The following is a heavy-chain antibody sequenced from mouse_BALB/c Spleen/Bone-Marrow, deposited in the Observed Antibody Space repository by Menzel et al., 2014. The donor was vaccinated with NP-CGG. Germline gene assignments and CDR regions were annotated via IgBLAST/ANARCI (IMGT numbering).Heavy chain of an antibody. D-gene: IGHD2-4*01. CDR3: ASYDYDDVSYAMDY. Sequence: EVKLVESGGCLVQPGGSLKLSCAASGFDFSRYWMSWVRQAPGKGLEWIGEINPDSSTTNYTPSLKDKFIISRDNAKNTLYLQMSKVRSEDTALYYCASYDYDDVSYAMDYWGQGTSVTVSS. V-gene: IGHV4-1*02. CDR2: INPDSSTT. J-gene: IGHJ4*01. CDR1: GFDFSRYW.